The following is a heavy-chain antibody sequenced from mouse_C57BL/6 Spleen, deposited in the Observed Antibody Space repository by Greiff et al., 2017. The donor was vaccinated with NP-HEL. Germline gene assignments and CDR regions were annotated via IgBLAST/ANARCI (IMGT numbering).Heavy chain of an antibody. D-gene: IGHD2-2*01. J-gene: IGHJ4*01. CDR2: IWSGGST. CDR3: AIYYGYEDYAMDY. V-gene: IGHV2-2*01. CDR1: GFSLTSYG. Sequence: QVQLKESGPGLVQPSQSLSITCTVSGFSLTSYGVHWVRQSPGKGLEWLGVIWSGGSTDYNAAFISRLSISKDNSKSQVFFKMNSLQADDTAIYYCAIYYGYEDYAMDYWGQGTSVTVSS.